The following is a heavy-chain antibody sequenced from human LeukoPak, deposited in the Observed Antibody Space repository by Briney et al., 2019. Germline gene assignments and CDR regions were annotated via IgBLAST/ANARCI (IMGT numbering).Heavy chain of an antibody. D-gene: IGHD6-13*01. CDR1: GGSISSSSYY. CDR3: ARRQDAAAGYYYYMDV. J-gene: IGHJ6*03. V-gene: IGHV4-39*01. Sequence: SETLSLTCTVSGGSISSSSYYWGWIRQPPGKGLEWIGSIYYSGSTYHNPSLKSRVTISVDTSKNQFSLKLSSVTAADTAVYYCARRQDAAAGYYYYMDVWGKGTTVTISS. CDR2: IYYSGST.